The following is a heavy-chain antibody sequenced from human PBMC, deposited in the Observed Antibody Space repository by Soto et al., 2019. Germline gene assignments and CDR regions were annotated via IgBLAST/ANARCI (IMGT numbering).Heavy chain of an antibody. V-gene: IGHV4-30-2*01. CDR1: GGSISSGGYS. CDR2: IYHSGST. D-gene: IGHD3-10*01. CDR3: ARGTTMVRGVILDY. J-gene: IGHJ4*02. Sequence: QLQLQESGSGLVKPSQTLSLTCAVSGGSISSGGYSWSWIRQPPGKVLEWIGYIYHSGSTYYNPSLKSRVTISVDRSKNQFSLKLSSVTAADTAVYYCARGTTMVRGVILDYWGQGTLVTVSS.